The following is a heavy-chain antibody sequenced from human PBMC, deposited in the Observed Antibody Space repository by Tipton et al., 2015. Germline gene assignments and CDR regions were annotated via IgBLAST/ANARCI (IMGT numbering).Heavy chain of an antibody. J-gene: IGHJ4*02. V-gene: IGHV3-11*01. Sequence: SLRLSCAASGFTFSDYYMHWIRQAPGKGLESISYITSSGTTVFHADSVKGRFTISRDNANNLLYLQMDSLRAEDTALYYCARPDYGNYVGYWGQGTLVSVSS. CDR2: ITSSGTTV. CDR3: ARPDYGNYVGY. D-gene: IGHD4-17*01. CDR1: GFTFSDYY.